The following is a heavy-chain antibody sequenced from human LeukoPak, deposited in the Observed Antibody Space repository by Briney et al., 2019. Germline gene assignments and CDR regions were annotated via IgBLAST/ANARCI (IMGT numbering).Heavy chain of an antibody. V-gene: IGHV4-59*01. CDR3: ARVAPTAYYYDRPWYFDL. Sequence: SETLSLTCNVSGGSISSYYWSWIRQPPGKGLEWIGYIYYSGCTNYNPSLKSRVTISVDTSKNQFSLKLSSVTAADTAVYYCARVAPTAYYYDRPWYFDLWGRGTLVTVSS. CDR1: GGSISSYY. D-gene: IGHD3-22*01. CDR2: IYYSGCT. J-gene: IGHJ2*01.